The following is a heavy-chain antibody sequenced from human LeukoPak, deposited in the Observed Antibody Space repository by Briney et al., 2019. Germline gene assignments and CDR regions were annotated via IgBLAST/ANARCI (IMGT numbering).Heavy chain of an antibody. V-gene: IGHV3-30-3*01. CDR3: ARDRINSPEKPDFDY. CDR2: ISYDGSNK. Sequence: GGSLRLSCAASGFTFSSYAMHWVRQAPGKGLEWEAVISYDGSNKYYADSVKGRFTISRDNSKNTLYLQMNSLRAEDTAVYYCARDRINSPEKPDFDYWGQGTLVTVSS. CDR1: GFTFSSYA. J-gene: IGHJ4*02. D-gene: IGHD4-23*01.